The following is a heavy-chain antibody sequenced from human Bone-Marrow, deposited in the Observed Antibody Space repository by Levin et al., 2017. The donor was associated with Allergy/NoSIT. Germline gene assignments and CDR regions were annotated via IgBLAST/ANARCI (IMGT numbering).Heavy chain of an antibody. CDR2: INPNSGGT. J-gene: IGHJ6*02. CDR3: ARGGGTTGRLDYYYGMDV. V-gene: IGHV1-2*04. Sequence: ASVKVSCKASGYTFTGYYMHWVRQAPGQGLEWMGWINPNSGGTNYAQKFRGWVTMTRDTSISTAYMELSRLRSDDTAVYYCARGGGTTGRLDYYYGMDVWGQGTTVTVSS. CDR1: GYTFTGYY. D-gene: IGHD4-17*01.